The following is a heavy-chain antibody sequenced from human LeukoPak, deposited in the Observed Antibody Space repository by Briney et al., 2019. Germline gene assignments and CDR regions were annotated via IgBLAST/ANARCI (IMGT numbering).Heavy chain of an antibody. D-gene: IGHD6-19*01. CDR1: GYTFTGYY. CDR2: INPNSGGT. J-gene: IGHJ4*02. V-gene: IGHV1-2*02. Sequence: GASVKVSCKASGYTFTGYYMHWVRQAPGQGLEWMGWINPNSGGTNYAQKLQGRVTMTTDTSTSTAYMELRSLRSDDTAVYYCARDEAVAVDYFDYWGQGTLVTVSS. CDR3: ARDEAVAVDYFDY.